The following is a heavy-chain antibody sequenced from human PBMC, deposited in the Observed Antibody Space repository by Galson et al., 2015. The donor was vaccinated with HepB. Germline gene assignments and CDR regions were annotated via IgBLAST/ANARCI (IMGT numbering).Heavy chain of an antibody. J-gene: IGHJ4*02. V-gene: IGHV3-53*01. CDR1: GFTVSSNH. Sequence: SLRLSCAASGFTVSSNHMSWVRQAPGKGLEWVSAIYSGGSTYYTDSVKGRITISRDNSKNTVYLQINSLRAEDTAVYYCASHLDSSGYYSINSWGQGTLVTVSS. CDR2: IYSGGST. D-gene: IGHD3-22*01. CDR3: ASHLDSSGYYSINS.